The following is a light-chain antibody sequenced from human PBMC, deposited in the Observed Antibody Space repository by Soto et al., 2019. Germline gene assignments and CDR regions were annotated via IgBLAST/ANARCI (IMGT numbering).Light chain of an antibody. V-gene: IGKV3-20*01. CDR1: QSVSSTY. CDR3: QLYGSSPPKYT. J-gene: IGKJ2*01. CDR2: GAS. Sequence: EIVLTQSPGTLSLSPGERATLSCRASQSVSSTYLAWYHQKPGQAPRLLIYGASSRATGIPDMFRGSGSGTDFPLTISRLEPEDFAVYYCQLYGSSPPKYTFGQGTKLEIK.